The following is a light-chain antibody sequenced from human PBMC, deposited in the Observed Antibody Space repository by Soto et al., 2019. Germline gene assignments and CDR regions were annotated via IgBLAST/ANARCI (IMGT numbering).Light chain of an antibody. J-gene: IGLJ1*01. CDR1: SRDVGAYDY. CDR2: YVD. Sequence: QSALTQPASVSGSPGQSITISCTGTSRDVGAYDYVSWYLQYPDKAPQLLIYYVDHRPSGVSSRFSGSKSGNTASLTISGLQAEDEGDYYCCSYAVGSIYFFGTGTKLTVL. V-gene: IGLV2-14*03. CDR3: CSYAVGSIYF.